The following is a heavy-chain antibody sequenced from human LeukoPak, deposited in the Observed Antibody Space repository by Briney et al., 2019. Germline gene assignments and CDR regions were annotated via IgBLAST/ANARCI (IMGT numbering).Heavy chain of an antibody. Sequence: SETLSLTCTVSGGSISSYYWSWIRQPPGKGLEWIGYIYYSGSTNYNPSLKSRVTISVDTSKNQFSLKLSSVTAADTAVYYCARENWTYGSSMDVWGQGTTVTVAS. CDR1: GGSISSYY. CDR3: ARENWTYGSSMDV. V-gene: IGHV4-59*01. D-gene: IGHD1-7*01. J-gene: IGHJ6*02. CDR2: IYYSGST.